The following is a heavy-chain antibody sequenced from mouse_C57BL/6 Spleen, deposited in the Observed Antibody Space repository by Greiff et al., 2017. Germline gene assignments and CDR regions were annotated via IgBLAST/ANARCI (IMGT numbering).Heavy chain of an antibody. J-gene: IGHJ2*01. CDR3: TRGIYYDYDERYFDY. CDR2: IYPGNSDT. Sequence: VQLQQSGTVLARPGASVKMSCKTSGYTFTSYWMHWVKQRPGQGLEWIGAIYPGNSDTSYNQKFKGKAKLTAVTSASTAYMELSSLTNEDSAVYYCTRGIYYDYDERYFDYWGQGTTLTVSS. CDR1: GYTFTSYW. D-gene: IGHD2-4*01. V-gene: IGHV1-5*01.